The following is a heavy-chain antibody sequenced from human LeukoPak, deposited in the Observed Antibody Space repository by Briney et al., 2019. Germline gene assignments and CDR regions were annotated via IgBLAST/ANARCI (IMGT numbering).Heavy chain of an antibody. Sequence: PSETLSLTCAIYRGSVSGYYWSWIRQSPGKGLEWIGEISHTGRSKNNRSLKSRVTISEDMSKKQFSLKLNSVTAADTALYYCARGFDGLTGYYPPDYWSQGTLVTVSS. V-gene: IGHV4-34*01. D-gene: IGHD3-9*01. J-gene: IGHJ4*02. CDR1: RGSVSGYY. CDR3: ARGFDGLTGYYPPDY. CDR2: ISHTGRS.